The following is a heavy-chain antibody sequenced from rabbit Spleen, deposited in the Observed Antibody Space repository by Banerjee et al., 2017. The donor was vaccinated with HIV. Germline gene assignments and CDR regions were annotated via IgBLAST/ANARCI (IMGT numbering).Heavy chain of an antibody. Sequence: QSLEESGGDLVKPGASLTLTCTASEFSLTSNDYMCWVRQAPGKGLEWIACIDAGSSGFTYHASWAKGRFTISKTSSTTVTLQMTSLTAADTATYFCARDTSSSFSSYGMDLWGPGTLVTVS. J-gene: IGHJ6*01. CDR1: EFSLTSNDY. CDR3: ARDTSSSFSSYGMDL. CDR2: IDAGSSGFT. V-gene: IGHV1S40*01. D-gene: IGHD1-1*01.